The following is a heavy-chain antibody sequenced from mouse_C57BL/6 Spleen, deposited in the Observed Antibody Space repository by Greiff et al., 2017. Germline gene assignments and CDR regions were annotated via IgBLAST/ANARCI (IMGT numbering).Heavy chain of an antibody. CDR1: GYTFTSYW. Sequence: QFQLQQPGAELVKPGASVKMSCKASGYTFTSYWITWVKQRPGQGLEWIGDIYPGSGSTNYNEKFKSKATLTVDTSSSTAYRQLSSLTSEDSAVDYCEREYGNYDYFDDWGQGTTLTVSS. CDR2: IYPGSGST. V-gene: IGHV1-55*01. CDR3: EREYGNYDYFDD. J-gene: IGHJ2*01. D-gene: IGHD2-10*02.